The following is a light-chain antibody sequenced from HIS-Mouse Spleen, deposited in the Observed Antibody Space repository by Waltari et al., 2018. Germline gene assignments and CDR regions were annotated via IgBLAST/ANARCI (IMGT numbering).Light chain of an antibody. J-gene: IGLJ1*01. CDR1: SSDVGSYNL. Sequence: QSALTQPASVSGSPGQSLPISCTGTSSDVGSYNLASWYQQHPGKAPKLMIYEGSKRPSGVSNRFSGSKSGNTASLTISGLQAEDETDYYCCSYAGSSCYVFGTGTKVTVL. CDR2: EGS. V-gene: IGLV2-23*01. CDR3: CSYAGSSCYV.